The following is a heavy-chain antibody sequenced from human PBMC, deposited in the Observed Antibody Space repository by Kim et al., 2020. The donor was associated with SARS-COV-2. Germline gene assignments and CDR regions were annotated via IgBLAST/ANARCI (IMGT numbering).Heavy chain of an antibody. Sequence: SETLSLTCTVSGGSISSSSYYWGWIRQPPGKGLEWIGSIYYSGSTYYNPSLKSRVTISVDTSKNQFSLKLSSVTAADTAVYYCAAPRGDDYVWGSYHPGAFDIWGQGTMVTVSS. CDR2: IYYSGST. CDR3: AAPRGDDYVWGSYHPGAFDI. J-gene: IGHJ3*02. D-gene: IGHD3-16*01. V-gene: IGHV4-39*01. CDR1: GGSISSSSYY.